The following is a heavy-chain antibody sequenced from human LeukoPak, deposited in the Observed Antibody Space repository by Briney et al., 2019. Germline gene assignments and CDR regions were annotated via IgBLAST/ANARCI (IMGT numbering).Heavy chain of an antibody. CDR2: IYYSGST. J-gene: IGHJ6*03. CDR3: ARETSQKGAHYMDV. CDR1: GGSISSYY. Sequence: SETLSLTCTVSGGSISSYYWNWIRRPPGKGLEWSGYIYYSGSTNYNPSLKSRVTISVDTSKNQFSLKLSSVTAADTAVYYCARETSQKGAHYMDVWGKGTTVTISS. V-gene: IGHV4-59*01. D-gene: IGHD3-16*01.